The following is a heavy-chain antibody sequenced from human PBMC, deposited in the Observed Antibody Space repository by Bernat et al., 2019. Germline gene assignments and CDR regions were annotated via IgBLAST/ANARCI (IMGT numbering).Heavy chain of an antibody. CDR2: IRYDGSNK. Sequence: QVQLVESGGGVVQPGGSLRLSCAASGFTFSSYGMHWVRQAPGKGLEWVAFIRYDGSNKYYADSVKGRFTISRDNSKNTLYLQMNSLRAEDTAVYYCAKAPSYDSSGFFDYWGQGPLVTVSS. D-gene: IGHD3-22*01. CDR1: GFTFSSYG. V-gene: IGHV3-30*02. CDR3: AKAPSYDSSGFFDY. J-gene: IGHJ4*02.